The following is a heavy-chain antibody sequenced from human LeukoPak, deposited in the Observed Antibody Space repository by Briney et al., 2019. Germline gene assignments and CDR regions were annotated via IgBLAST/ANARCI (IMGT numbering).Heavy chain of an antibody. Sequence: PGGSLRLSCAASEFTFTSYELNWVRQAPGKGLEWVSVIYSGGSTYYADSVKGRFTISRDNSKNTLYLQMNSLRAEDTAVYYCANGYYYGSGSYYKEAFDIWGQGTMVTVSS. CDR2: IYSGGST. CDR3: ANGYYYGSGSYYKEAFDI. V-gene: IGHV3-66*01. CDR1: EFTFTSYE. D-gene: IGHD3-10*01. J-gene: IGHJ3*02.